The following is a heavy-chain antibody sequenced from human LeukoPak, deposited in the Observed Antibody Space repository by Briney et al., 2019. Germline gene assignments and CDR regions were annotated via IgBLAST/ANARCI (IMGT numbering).Heavy chain of an antibody. J-gene: IGHJ4*02. CDR2: ISYDGSNK. Sequence: GRSLRLSCAASGFTFSSYAMHWVRQAPGKGLEWVAVISYDGSNKYYADSVKGRFTISRDNSKNTLYLQMNSLRAEDTAVYYCAKDLGYSGSFYYFDYWGQGTLVTVSS. D-gene: IGHD1-26*01. V-gene: IGHV3-30*04. CDR1: GFTFSSYA. CDR3: AKDLGYSGSFYYFDY.